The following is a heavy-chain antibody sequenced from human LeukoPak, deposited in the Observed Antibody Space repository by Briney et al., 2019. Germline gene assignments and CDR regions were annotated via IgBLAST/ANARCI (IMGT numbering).Heavy chain of an antibody. CDR2: IYYSGST. CDR3: SRHPRGSGYYSVFDY. Sequence: PSETLSLTCTVSGDSLSSSDYYWGWIRQPPGKGLEWIGTIYYSGSTYYNPSLESRVTISLDTSKNQFSLKLSSVTAADTAVYYCSRHPRGSGYYSVFDYWGQGTLVTVSS. V-gene: IGHV4-39*01. CDR1: GDSLSSSDYY. D-gene: IGHD3-22*01. J-gene: IGHJ4*02.